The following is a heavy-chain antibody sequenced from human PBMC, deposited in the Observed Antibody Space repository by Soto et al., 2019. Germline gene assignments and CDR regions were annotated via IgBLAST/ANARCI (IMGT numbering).Heavy chain of an antibody. J-gene: IGHJ4*02. CDR3: ARGYSGYDRYYFDY. CDR1: GDSISSYY. D-gene: IGHD5-12*01. V-gene: IGHV4-59*01. CDR2: IHYSGST. Sequence: QVQLQESGPGLVKPSETLSLTCTVSGDSISSYYWTWIRQTPGKGLEWIGYIHYSGSTNYNSSLKSRVTISGDTSKNQFSLKLNSVTSADTAVYYSARGYSGYDRYYFDYWGQGTLVTVSS.